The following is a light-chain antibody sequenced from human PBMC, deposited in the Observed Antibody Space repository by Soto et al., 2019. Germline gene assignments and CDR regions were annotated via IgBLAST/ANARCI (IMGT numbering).Light chain of an antibody. V-gene: IGKV1-39*01. Sequence: DIQMTQSPSSLSASVGDRVTITCRASQSISSYLNWHQQKLGTAPKLLIYAASSLQSGVPSTFSGSGSGTDFTLTISSLQPEDFATYYCQQSYSTPWTFGQGTKVDIK. CDR1: QSISSY. CDR3: QQSYSTPWT. J-gene: IGKJ1*01. CDR2: AAS.